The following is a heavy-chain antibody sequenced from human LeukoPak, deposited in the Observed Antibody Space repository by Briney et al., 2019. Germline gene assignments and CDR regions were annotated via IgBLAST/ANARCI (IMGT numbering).Heavy chain of an antibody. CDR2: ISSSGLTI. CDR1: GFTFSDYY. V-gene: IGHV3-11*01. D-gene: IGHD4-17*01. J-gene: IGHJ4*02. CDR3: ARGSLYGLKGYFDY. Sequence: GGSLRLSCAASGFTFSDYYVTWIRQAPGKGLEWVSYISSSGLTIYYADSLKGRFTISRDNAKNSLYLQMKSLRAEDTAVYYCARGSLYGLKGYFDYWGQGTLVTVSS.